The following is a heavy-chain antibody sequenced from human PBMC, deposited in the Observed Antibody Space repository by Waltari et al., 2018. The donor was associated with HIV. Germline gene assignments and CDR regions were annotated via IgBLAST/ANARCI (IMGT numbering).Heavy chain of an antibody. CDR1: GGSFSGYY. Sequence: QVQLQQWGAGLLKPSETLSLTCAVYGGSFSGYYWSWIRQPPGKGLEWIGEINHRGSTNSTPSLNSRVIISVATSMNQFSLKLSSGTAADTAVYYCARARYCSSTRCYTKGRRNSFYYYALDVWGQGTTVTVSS. V-gene: IGHV4-34*01. CDR2: INHRGST. J-gene: IGHJ6*02. CDR3: ARARYCSSTRCYTKGRRNSFYYYALDV. D-gene: IGHD2-2*02.